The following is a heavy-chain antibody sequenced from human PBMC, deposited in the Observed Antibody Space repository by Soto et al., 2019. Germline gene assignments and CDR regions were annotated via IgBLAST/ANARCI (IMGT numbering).Heavy chain of an antibody. J-gene: IGHJ4*02. Sequence: GASVKVSCKASGYTFTSYAMHWVRQAPGQRLEWMGWINAGNGNTKYSQKFQGRVTITRDTSASTAYMELSSLRSEDTAVYYCARDGSGYDKFSIDYWGQGTLVTSPQ. D-gene: IGHD5-12*01. V-gene: IGHV1-3*01. CDR3: ARDGSGYDKFSIDY. CDR1: GYTFTSYA. CDR2: INAGNGNT.